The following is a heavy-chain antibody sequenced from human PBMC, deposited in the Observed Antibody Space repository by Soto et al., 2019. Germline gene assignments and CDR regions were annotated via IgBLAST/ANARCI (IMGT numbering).Heavy chain of an antibody. J-gene: IGHJ5*02. CDR2: INHSGST. V-gene: IGHV4-34*01. D-gene: IGHD3-22*01. CDR1: GGSFGGYY. CDR3: ARTFAGYYQLYNWFDP. Sequence: PSETLSLTCAAYGGSFGGYYWSWIRQPPGKGLEWIGEINHSGSTNYNPSLKSRVTISVDTSKNQFSLKLSSVTAADTAVYYCARTFAGYYQLYNWFDPWGQGTLVTSPQ.